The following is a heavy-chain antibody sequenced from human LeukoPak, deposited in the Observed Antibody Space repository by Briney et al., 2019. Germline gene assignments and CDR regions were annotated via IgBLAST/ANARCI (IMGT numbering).Heavy chain of an antibody. J-gene: IGHJ4*02. V-gene: IGHV3-7*01. CDR1: GFTFSSYW. D-gene: IGHD5-18*01. CDR2: IKKDGSEK. Sequence: GGSLRLSCAASGFTFSSYWMSWVRQAPGKGLEWVANIKKDGSEKYYVDSVKGRFTISRDNAKKSLYLQMNSLRAEDTAVYYCARHLSGVTGYTYGRGIDYWGPGTLVTVSS. CDR3: ARHLSGVTGYTYGRGIDY.